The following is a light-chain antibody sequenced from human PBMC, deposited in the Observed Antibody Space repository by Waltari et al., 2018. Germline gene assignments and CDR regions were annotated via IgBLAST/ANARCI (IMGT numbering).Light chain of an antibody. CDR2: VNSDGSH. CDR3: QTGGHGTWV. J-gene: IGLJ3*02. Sequence: TLSSGHSSNIIAWHQQQPEKGPRYVMKVNSDGSHSKGDEIPDRFSGSSSGAERYLTISSLQSEDEADYYCQTGGHGTWVFGGGTKLTVL. V-gene: IGLV4-69*01. CDR1: SGHSSNI.